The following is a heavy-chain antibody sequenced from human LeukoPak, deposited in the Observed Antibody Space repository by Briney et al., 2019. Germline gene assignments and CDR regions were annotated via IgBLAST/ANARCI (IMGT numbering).Heavy chain of an antibody. Sequence: ASVKVSCKASGYTFTSYGISWVRQAPGQGLEWMGWISAYIGNTNYAQKLQGRVTMTTDTSTSTAYMELRSLRSDDTAVYYCARDEGTFGGVIVSPLSDYWGQGTLVTVSS. V-gene: IGHV1-18*01. CDR3: ARDEGTFGGVIVSPLSDY. CDR1: GYTFTSYG. CDR2: ISAYIGNT. D-gene: IGHD3-16*02. J-gene: IGHJ4*02.